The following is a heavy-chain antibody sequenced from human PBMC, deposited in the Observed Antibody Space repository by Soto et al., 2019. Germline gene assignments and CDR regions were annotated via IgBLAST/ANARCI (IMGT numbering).Heavy chain of an antibody. V-gene: IGHV1-46*03. CDR3: ARDRSWPDAFDI. Sequence: ASVKVSCKASGYTFTSYYMHWVRQAPGQGLEWMGIINPSGGNTSYAQKFQGRVTMTRDTSTSTVYMELSSLRSEDTAVYYCARDRSWPDAFDIWGQGTMVTVSS. D-gene: IGHD5-12*01. CDR2: INPSGGNT. J-gene: IGHJ3*02. CDR1: GYTFTSYY.